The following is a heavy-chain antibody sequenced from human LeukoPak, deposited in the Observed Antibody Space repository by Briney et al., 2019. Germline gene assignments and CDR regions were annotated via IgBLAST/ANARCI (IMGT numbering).Heavy chain of an antibody. CDR3: ARSIAVAGFDY. D-gene: IGHD6-19*01. Sequence: SETLSLTCTVSGGSISSYYWSWIRQPPGKGLEWIGYIYYSGSTNYNPSLKSRVPISVDTSKNQFSLKLSSVTAADTAVYYCARSIAVAGFDYWGQGTLVTVSS. CDR2: IYYSGST. CDR1: GGSISSYY. J-gene: IGHJ4*02. V-gene: IGHV4-59*08.